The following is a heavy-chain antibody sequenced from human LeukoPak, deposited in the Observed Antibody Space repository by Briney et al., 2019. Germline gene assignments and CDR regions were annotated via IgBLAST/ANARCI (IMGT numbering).Heavy chain of an antibody. D-gene: IGHD1-26*01. V-gene: IGHV4-34*01. J-gene: IGHJ3*02. CDR2: INHSGST. CDR1: GGSFSGYY. Sequence: KPSETLSLTCAVYGGSFSGYYWSWIRQPPGKGLEWIGEINHSGSTNYNPSLKSRVTISVDTSKNQFSLELSSVTAADTAVYYCARMLVMWELPDAFDIWGQGTMVTVSS. CDR3: ARMLVMWELPDAFDI.